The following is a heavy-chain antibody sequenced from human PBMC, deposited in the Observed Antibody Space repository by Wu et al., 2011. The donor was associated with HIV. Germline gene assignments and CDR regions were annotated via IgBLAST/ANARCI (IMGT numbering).Heavy chain of an antibody. D-gene: IGHD2-2*02. J-gene: IGHJ5*02. V-gene: IGHV1-2*02. CDR3: ARDPGGIVVVPVAIAGTNWFDP. CDR2: INPKSRGT. CDR1: GYSFTDSY. Sequence: QVQLVQSGAEVKRPGASVKVSCKASGYSFTDSYIHWVRQAPGQGLEWIGWINPKSRGTNYAQKFQGRVTMTRDTSIATVYMELNRLRSDDTAVYYCARDPGGIVVVPVAIAGTNWFDPWGRGNPSVTVSS.